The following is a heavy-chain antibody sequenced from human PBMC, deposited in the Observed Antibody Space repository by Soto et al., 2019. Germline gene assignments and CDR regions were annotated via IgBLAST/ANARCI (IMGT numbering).Heavy chain of an antibody. CDR3: ARHRESIAAAGYYYYGMDV. J-gene: IGHJ6*02. CDR1: GGSISSSSYY. D-gene: IGHD6-13*01. CDR2: IYYSGST. Sequence: SETLSLTCTVSGGSISSSSYYWGWIRQPPGKGLEWIGSIYYSGSTYYNPSLKSRVTISVETSKNKFSLKLSSVTAADTAVYYCARHRESIAAAGYYYYGMDVWGQGTTVTVSS. V-gene: IGHV4-39*01.